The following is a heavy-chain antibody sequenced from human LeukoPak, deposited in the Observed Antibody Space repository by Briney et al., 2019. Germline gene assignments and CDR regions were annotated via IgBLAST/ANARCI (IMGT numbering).Heavy chain of an antibody. CDR1: GTSITSYY. Sequence: NPSETLSLTCTVSGTSITSYYWNWIRQAPGQGPEWIGYGHYSGNTKYNPPLKSRVTISVDTSKNQFSLRLSSVTAADTAVCFCAKWASDNRAFDLWGQGTLVTVSS. V-gene: IGHV4-59*08. J-gene: IGHJ4*02. CDR2: GHYSGNT. CDR3: AKWASDNRAFDL. D-gene: IGHD2-8*01.